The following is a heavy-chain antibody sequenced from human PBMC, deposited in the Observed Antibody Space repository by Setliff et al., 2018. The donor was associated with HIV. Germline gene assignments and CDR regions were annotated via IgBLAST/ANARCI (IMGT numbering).Heavy chain of an antibody. CDR1: GFTFSSYD. Sequence: GESLRLSCVASGFTFSSYDMHWVRQAPGKGLEWVTFIRYDGSNKYYADSVKGRFTVSRDNSKNTLYLQRNSLRAEDTAVYYCAKGGQLWFSYFDYWGQGTLVTVSS. CDR3: AKGGQLWFSYFDY. CDR2: IRYDGSNK. J-gene: IGHJ4*02. V-gene: IGHV3-30*02. D-gene: IGHD5-18*01.